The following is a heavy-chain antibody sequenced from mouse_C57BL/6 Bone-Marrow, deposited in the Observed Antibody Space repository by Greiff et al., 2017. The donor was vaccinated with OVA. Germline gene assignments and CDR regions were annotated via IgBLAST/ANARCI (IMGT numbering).Heavy chain of an antibody. J-gene: IGHJ2*01. D-gene: IGHD2-2*01. CDR2: ISDGGSYT. CDR1: GFTFSSYA. CDR3: ARVINGYRYFDY. V-gene: IGHV5-4*03. Sequence: EVKLMESGGGLVKPGGSLKLSCAASGFTFSSYAMSWVHQTPEKRLEWVATISDGGSYTYYPDNVKGRFTISRDNAKNNLYLQMSHLKSEDTAMYYCARVINGYRYFDYWGQGTTLTVSS.